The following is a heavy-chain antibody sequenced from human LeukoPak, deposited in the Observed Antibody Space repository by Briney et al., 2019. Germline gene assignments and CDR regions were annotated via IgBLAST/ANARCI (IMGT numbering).Heavy chain of an antibody. V-gene: IGHV4-31*03. D-gene: IGHD3-10*01. J-gene: IGHJ5*02. Sequence: KPSETLSLTCTVSGGSISSGGYYWSWIRQHPGKGLEWIGYIYYSGSTYYNPSLKSRVTISVDTSKNQFSLKLSSVTAADTAVYYCARVGGSGSYGWFDPWGQGTLVTVSS. CDR2: IYYSGST. CDR3: ARVGGSGSYGWFDP. CDR1: GGSISSGGYY.